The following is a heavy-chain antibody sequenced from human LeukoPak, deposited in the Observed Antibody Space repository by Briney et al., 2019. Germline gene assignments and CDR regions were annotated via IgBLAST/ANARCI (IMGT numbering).Heavy chain of an antibody. CDR1: GFTFSSYW. V-gene: IGHV3-7*03. CDR3: ARDQGDSSWYRYYYYGMDV. CDR2: IKQEGSEK. Sequence: GGSLRLSCAASGFTFSSYWMGWVRQAPGQGLEWVASIKQEGSEKYSVDSVKGRFTISRDNAKNSLYLQMNSLRAQDTAVYYCARDQGDSSWYRYYYYGMDVWGQGTTVTVSS. J-gene: IGHJ6*02. D-gene: IGHD6-13*01.